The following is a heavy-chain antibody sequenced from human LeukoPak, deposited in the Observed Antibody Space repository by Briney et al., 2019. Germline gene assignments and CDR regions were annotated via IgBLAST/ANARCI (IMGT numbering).Heavy chain of an antibody. CDR1: GFTFSSYA. J-gene: IGHJ4*02. CDR2: LSYDGSNK. V-gene: IGHV3-30-3*01. Sequence: GGSLRLSCAASGFTFSSYAMHWVRQAPGKGLEWVAVLSYDGSNKYYADSVKGRFTISRDNSKNSLYLQMNSLRAEDTAVYYCASPIIAAAGTSLRQALDYWGQGTLVTVSS. CDR3: ASPIIAAAGTSLRQALDY. D-gene: IGHD6-13*01.